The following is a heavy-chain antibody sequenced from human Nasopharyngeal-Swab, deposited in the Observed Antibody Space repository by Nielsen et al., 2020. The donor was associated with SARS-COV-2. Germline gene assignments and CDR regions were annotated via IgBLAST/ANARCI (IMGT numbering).Heavy chain of an antibody. Sequence: SETLSLTCTVSGGSISSRDYYWSWIRQSPGKGLDWIGYIYYRGTTDYNPTFQSRVAMSVDTSKNEFSLKVMSVTASDTATYYCARVRDNGYYFDSWGQGTLVTVSS. CDR3: ARVRDNGYYFDS. D-gene: IGHD5-24*01. CDR1: GGSISSRDYY. J-gene: IGHJ4*02. V-gene: IGHV4-30-4*01. CDR2: IYYRGTT.